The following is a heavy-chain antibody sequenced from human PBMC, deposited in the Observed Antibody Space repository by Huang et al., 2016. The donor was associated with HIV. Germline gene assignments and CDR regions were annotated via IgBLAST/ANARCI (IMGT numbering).Heavy chain of an antibody. CDR2: IYPGASDT. CDR3: VRRGFDSNTWIFDS. CDR1: GYPFTSYW. D-gene: IGHD3-22*01. V-gene: IGHV5-51*03. J-gene: IGHJ4*02. Sequence: EVQLVQSGAEVTGPGGSLKISCYTSGYPFTSYWIGWVRQMPGKGLEWMGIIYPGASDTRDSPSFQGRVSISADKSFNTAYQHWSSLRASDTAIYYCVRRGFDSNTWIFDSWGQGTLVTVSS.